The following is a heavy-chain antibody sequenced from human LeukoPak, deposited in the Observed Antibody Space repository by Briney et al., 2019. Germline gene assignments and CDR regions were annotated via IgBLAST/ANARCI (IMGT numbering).Heavy chain of an antibody. CDR1: GFTFSSYS. D-gene: IGHD3-10*01. J-gene: IGHJ6*03. V-gene: IGHV3-21*01. Sequence: GGSLRLSCAASGFTFSSYSMNWVRQAPGKGLEWVSSISSSSSYIYYADSVKGRFIISRDNAKNSLYLQMNSLRAEDTAVYYCAREIDYYGSELQETYYYMDVWGKGTTVTVSS. CDR2: ISSSSSYI. CDR3: AREIDYYGSELQETYYYMDV.